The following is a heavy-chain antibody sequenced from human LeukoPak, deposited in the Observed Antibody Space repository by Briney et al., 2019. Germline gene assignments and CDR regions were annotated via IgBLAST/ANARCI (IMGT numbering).Heavy chain of an antibody. Sequence: SVTVSCTASGGTFSSYAISWVRQAPGQGLEWMGGIIPIFGTANYAQKFQGRVTMTRDTSTSTVYMELSSLRSEDTAVYYCARDEVGAYIDYWGQGTLVTVSS. J-gene: IGHJ4*02. CDR3: ARDEVGAYIDY. V-gene: IGHV1-69*05. CDR1: GGTFSSYA. CDR2: IIPIFGTA. D-gene: IGHD1-26*01.